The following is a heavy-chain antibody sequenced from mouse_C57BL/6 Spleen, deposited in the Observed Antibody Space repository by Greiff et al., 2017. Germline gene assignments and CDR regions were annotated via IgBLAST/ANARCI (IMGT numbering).Heavy chain of an antibody. CDR1: GYTFTSYW. V-gene: IGHV1-53*01. Sequence: QVQLQQSGTELVKPGASVKLSCKASGYTFTSYWMHWVKQRPGQGLEWIGNINPSNGGTNYNEKFKSKATLTVDKSSSTAYMQLSSLTSEDSAVYYCARYGTTVVATYWYFDVWGTGTTVTVSS. CDR3: ARYGTTVVATYWYFDV. CDR2: INPSNGGT. D-gene: IGHD1-1*01. J-gene: IGHJ1*03.